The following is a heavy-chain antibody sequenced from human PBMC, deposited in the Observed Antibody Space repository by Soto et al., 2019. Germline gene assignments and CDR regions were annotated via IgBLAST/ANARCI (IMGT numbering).Heavy chain of an antibody. CDR1: GFTFSTFS. CDR3: ARAFLWIDA. V-gene: IGHV3-48*01. J-gene: IGHJ4*02. Sequence: EVQLVESGGGLVQPGGSLRLSCAASGFTFSTFSMHWVSQSPGKGLEWISYISSSGGTKYYGDSAEGRFTISRDNAKSLLYLQMNILRVEDTAIYYCARAFLWIDAWGQGTPVTVSS. D-gene: IGHD2-21*01. CDR2: ISSSGGTK.